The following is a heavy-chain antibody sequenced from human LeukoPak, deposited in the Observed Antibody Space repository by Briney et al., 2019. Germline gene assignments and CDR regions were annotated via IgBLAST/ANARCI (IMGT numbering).Heavy chain of an antibody. CDR1: GYSISSGYY. CDR3: ATLDYQLLFVY. V-gene: IGHV4-38-2*01. Sequence: SETLSLTCAASGYSISSGYYWGWIRQPPGKGLEWIGGIYHSGNPYYNPSLKSRVTISVDTSKNQFSLKLNSVTAADTAVYYCATLDYQLLFVYWGQGTLVTVSS. CDR2: IYHSGNP. J-gene: IGHJ4*02. D-gene: IGHD2-2*01.